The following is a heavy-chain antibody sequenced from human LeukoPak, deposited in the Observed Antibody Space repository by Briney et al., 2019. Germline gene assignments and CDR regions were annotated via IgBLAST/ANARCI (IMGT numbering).Heavy chain of an antibody. CDR3: ATKQWLAPPPDS. J-gene: IGHJ4*02. D-gene: IGHD6-19*01. V-gene: IGHV3-7*01. CDR1: DFNFRSNW. Sequence: GGSLRLSCVASDFNFRSNWMDWVRQAPGKGLEWVANIKGDGSEKNYVDSVKGRFSISRDNAKNSLYLEMNSLRAEDTGVYYCATKQWLAPPPDSWGQGTPVTVSS. CDR2: IKGDGSEK.